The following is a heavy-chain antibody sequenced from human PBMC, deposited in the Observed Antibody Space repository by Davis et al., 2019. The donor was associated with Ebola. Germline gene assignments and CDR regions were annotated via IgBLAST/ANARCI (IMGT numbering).Heavy chain of an antibody. D-gene: IGHD3-9*01. CDR2: ISSSGSTI. J-gene: IGHJ4*02. CDR3: AKVSSRLVTLGGYFDY. Sequence: PGGSLRLSCAASGFTFSDYYMSWIRQAPGKGLEWVSYISSSGSTIYYADSVKGRFTISRDNSKNTLYLQMNSLRAEDTAVYYCAKVSSRLVTLGGYFDYWGQGTLVTVSS. V-gene: IGHV3-11*01. CDR1: GFTFSDYY.